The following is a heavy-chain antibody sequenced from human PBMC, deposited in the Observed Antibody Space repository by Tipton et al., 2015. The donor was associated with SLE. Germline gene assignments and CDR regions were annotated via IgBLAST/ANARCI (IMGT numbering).Heavy chain of an antibody. CDR1: GGTFSSYA. CDR3: ARESLQVGTGYYYGMDV. J-gene: IGHJ6*02. Sequence: QLVQSGAEVKKPGSSVKVSCKASGGTFSSYAISWVRQAPGQGLEWMGIVNPSCGSTTYAQKFQGRVTMTTDTSTRTVYMELSSLRSEDTAVYFCARESLQVGTGYYYGMDVWGQGTTVTVSS. CDR2: VNPSCGST. D-gene: IGHD3/OR15-3a*01. V-gene: IGHV1-46*01.